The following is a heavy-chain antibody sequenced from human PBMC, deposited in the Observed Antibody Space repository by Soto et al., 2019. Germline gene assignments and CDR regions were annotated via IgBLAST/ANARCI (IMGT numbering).Heavy chain of an antibody. D-gene: IGHD3-10*01. Sequence: QVQLVESGGGVVQPGRSLRLSCEASGFTFSNSFMHWVRQAPGRGLEWVVAISYDGSNTYYANSVKGRFTISRDNSRDTLYLQVISLRTEDTAMYYCTKDTPLKEYDCWGQGTLVTVSS. J-gene: IGHJ4*02. CDR2: ISYDGSNT. CDR1: GFTFSNSF. V-gene: IGHV3-30-3*02. CDR3: TKDTPLKEYDC.